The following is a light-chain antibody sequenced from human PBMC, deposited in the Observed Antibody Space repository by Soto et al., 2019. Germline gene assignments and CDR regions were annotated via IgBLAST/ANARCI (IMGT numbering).Light chain of an antibody. J-gene: IGKJ1*01. CDR1: QSISTR. CDR3: QQYKSYSRT. V-gene: IGKV1-5*03. Sequence: DIQLTQSPSTLAASLCDRVAITCRASQSISTRLAWYQQRPGKAPRLLIYKASNLEGGVPARFSGSGSGTEFTLTISSLQPDDFATYYCQQYKSYSRTFGQGTKVDI. CDR2: KAS.